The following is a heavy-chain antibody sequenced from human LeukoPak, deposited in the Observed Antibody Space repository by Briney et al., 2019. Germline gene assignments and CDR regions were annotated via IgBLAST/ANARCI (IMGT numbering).Heavy chain of an antibody. CDR2: XRYDGSNK. J-gene: IGHJ4*02. D-gene: IGHD5-18*01. CDR3: XXXYRGYSYGLRSDSRLYY. Sequence: GGSLRLSCAASGFTFSSYGMDWVRQAPGNGLGWVAFXRYDGSNKYYADSVKGRFTISRDNSKNTLYLQMNSLRAEDTAVYYCXXXYRGYSYGLRSDSRLYYWGQGTLVTVSS. CDR1: GFTFSSYG. V-gene: IGHV3-30*02.